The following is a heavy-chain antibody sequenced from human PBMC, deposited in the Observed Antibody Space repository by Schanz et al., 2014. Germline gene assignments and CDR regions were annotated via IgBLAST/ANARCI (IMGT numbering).Heavy chain of an antibody. CDR2: LSGSGTST. D-gene: IGHD2-21*01. CDR1: GFTFSSYA. J-gene: IGHJ4*02. V-gene: IGHV3-23*04. CDR3: AKDQTDSVCYNDCSFDY. Sequence: VQLEESGGGVVQPGGSLRLSCVASGFTFSSYAMSWVRQAPGKGLEWVSALSGSGTSTYYADSVKGRFTVSRDNSKNTLYLQMNSRTTEDTAVYYCAKDQTDSVCYNDCSFDYWGQGTLVTVSS.